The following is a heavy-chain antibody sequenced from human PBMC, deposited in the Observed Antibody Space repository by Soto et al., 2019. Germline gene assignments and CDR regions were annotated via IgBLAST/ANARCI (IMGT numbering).Heavy chain of an antibody. CDR1: GFTFSSYA. J-gene: IGHJ4*02. V-gene: IGHV3-23*01. Sequence: PGGSLRPSCAASGFTFSSYAMSWVRQAPGKGLEWVSAISGSGGSTYYADSVKGRFTISRDNSKNTLYLQMNSLRAEDTAVYYCAKDHRLELGSFDYWGQGTLVTVSS. D-gene: IGHD1-7*01. CDR3: AKDHRLELGSFDY. CDR2: ISGSGGST.